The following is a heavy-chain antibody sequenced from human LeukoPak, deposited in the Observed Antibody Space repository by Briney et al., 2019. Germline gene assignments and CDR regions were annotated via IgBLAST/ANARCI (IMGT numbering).Heavy chain of an antibody. V-gene: IGHV4-34*01. CDR1: GESFSGYY. CDR3: ASSFWSGYYARRNPRAFDI. J-gene: IGHJ3*02. D-gene: IGHD3-3*01. CDR2: INHSGST. Sequence: PSETLSLTCAVYGESFSGYYWSWIRQPPGKGLEWIGEINHSGSTNYNPSLKSRVTISVDTSKNQFSLKLSSVTAADTAVYYCASSFWSGYYARRNPRAFDIWGQGTMVTVSS.